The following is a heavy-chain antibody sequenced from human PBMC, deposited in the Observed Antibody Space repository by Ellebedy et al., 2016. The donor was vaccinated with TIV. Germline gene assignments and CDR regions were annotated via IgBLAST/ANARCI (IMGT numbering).Heavy chain of an antibody. CDR3: VKERFGTRWVSFDA. CDR1: GFDFRGFS. D-gene: IGHD3-16*01. J-gene: IGHJ3*01. CDR2: LNRVGSRS. V-gene: IGHV3-43*01. Sequence: GESLKISCSASGFDFRGFSMHWVRQRPGKGLEWVCLLNRVGSRSFYGDSFEGRFTISRQNSESSLYLEMRALSNDDTAIYYCVKERFGTRWVSFDAWGRGTMVTVSS.